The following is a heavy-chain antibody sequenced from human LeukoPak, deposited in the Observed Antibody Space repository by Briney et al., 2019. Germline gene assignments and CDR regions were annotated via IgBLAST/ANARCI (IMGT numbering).Heavy chain of an antibody. D-gene: IGHD1-26*01. CDR2: INHSGNT. Sequence: PSETLSLTCAVYGGSLSGYYWSWIRQPPGKGLEWIGEINHSGNTNYNTSLKSRVTMSVDTSKNHFYLKLSSVTAADTAVYYCARQGSGTSYYYYTFPYWGQGTLVTVSS. J-gene: IGHJ4*02. CDR1: GGSLSGYY. CDR3: ARQGSGTSYYYYTFPY. V-gene: IGHV4-34*01.